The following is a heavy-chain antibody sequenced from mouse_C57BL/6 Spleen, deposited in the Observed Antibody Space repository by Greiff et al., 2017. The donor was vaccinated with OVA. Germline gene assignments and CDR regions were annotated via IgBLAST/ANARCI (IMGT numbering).Heavy chain of an antibody. CDR2: IDPSDSYT. V-gene: IGHV1-59*01. CDR1: GYTFTSYW. J-gene: IGHJ2*01. Sequence: QVQLKQPGAELVRPGTSVKLSCKASGYTFTSYWMHWVKQRPGQGLEWIGVIDPSDSYTNYNQKFKGKATLTVDTSSSTAYMQLSSLTSEDSAVYYCAILDYWGQGTTLTVSS. D-gene: IGHD1-1*01. CDR3: AILDY.